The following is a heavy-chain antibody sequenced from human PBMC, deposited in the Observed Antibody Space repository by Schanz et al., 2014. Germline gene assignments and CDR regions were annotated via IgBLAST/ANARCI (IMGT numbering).Heavy chain of an antibody. CDR3: AKQIHYDILTVTRN. D-gene: IGHD3-9*01. V-gene: IGHV3-23*01. Sequence: EVQLLESGGGLVQPGESLRVSCAASGFTFNSYAMSWVRQAPGKGLEWVSALSGSGGSTYYADSVKGRFTISRDNSKNTLDLQMNSLRAEDTAVYYCAKQIHYDILTVTRNWGQGTLVTVSS. CDR1: GFTFNSYA. J-gene: IGHJ4*02. CDR2: LSGSGGST.